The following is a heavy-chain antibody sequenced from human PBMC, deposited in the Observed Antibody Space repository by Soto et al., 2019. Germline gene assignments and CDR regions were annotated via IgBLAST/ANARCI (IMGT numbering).Heavy chain of an antibody. D-gene: IGHD2-21*01. CDR2: IYHSGST. V-gene: IGHV4-59*12. CDR3: ARGNVVAIDY. J-gene: IGHJ4*02. CDR1: GGSISSYD. Sequence: SETLSLTSTVSGGSISSYDWSWIRQPPGKGLEWIGYIYHSGSTYYNPSLKSRVTISVDRSKNQFSLKLSSVTAADTAVYYCARGNVVAIDYWGQGTLVTV.